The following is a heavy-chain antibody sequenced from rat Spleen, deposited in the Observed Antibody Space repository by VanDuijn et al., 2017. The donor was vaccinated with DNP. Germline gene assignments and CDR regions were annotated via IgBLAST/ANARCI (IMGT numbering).Heavy chain of an antibody. V-gene: IGHV5-17*01. CDR3: ARHYYDGTYYYWYVDF. J-gene: IGHJ1*01. CDR2: ISYDGSST. Sequence: EVQLVESDGGLVQPGRSLKLSCAASGFTFSDYYMAWVRQAPTKGLEWVATISYDGSSTYHRDSVKGRFTISRDNAKSTLYLQMDSLRSEDTATYYCARHYYDGTYYYWYVDFWGPGTMVTVSS. D-gene: IGHD1-12*02. CDR1: GFTFSDYY.